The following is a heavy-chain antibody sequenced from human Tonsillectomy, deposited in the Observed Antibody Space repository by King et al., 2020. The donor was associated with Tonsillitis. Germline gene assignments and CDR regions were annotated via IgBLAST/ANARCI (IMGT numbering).Heavy chain of an antibody. CDR2: INHSGST. J-gene: IGHJ6*02. CDR3: ARGRSAALSSTSYPRRRTYGMDV. Sequence: VQLQQWGAGLLKPSETLSLTCAVYGGSFSGYYWSWIRQPPGKGLEWIGEINHSGSTNYNPSLKSRVTISVDTSKNQFSLKLSSVTAADTAVYYCARGRSAALSSTSYPRRRTYGMDVWGQGTTVTVSS. D-gene: IGHD2-2*01. V-gene: IGHV4-34*01. CDR1: GGSFSGYY.